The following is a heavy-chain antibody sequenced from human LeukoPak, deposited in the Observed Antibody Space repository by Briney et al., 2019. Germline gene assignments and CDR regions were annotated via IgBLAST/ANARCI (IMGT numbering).Heavy chain of an antibody. Sequence: PGGSLRLSCAASGFTFSSYSMNWVRQAPGKGLEWVSYISSSSTIYYADSVKGRFTISRDNAKNSLYLQMNSLRAEDTAAYYCARGRYYMDVWGKGTTVTVSS. CDR2: ISSSSTI. J-gene: IGHJ6*03. V-gene: IGHV3-48*01. CDR3: ARGRYYMDV. CDR1: GFTFSSYS.